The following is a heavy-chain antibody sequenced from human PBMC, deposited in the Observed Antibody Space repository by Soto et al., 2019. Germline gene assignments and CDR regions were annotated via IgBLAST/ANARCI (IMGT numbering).Heavy chain of an antibody. V-gene: IGHV4-31*03. CDR3: ARAISSLYSSSWSQEWRRNWFDP. Sequence: PSETLSLTCTVSGGSISSGGYYWSWIRQHPGKGLEWIGYIYYSGSTYYNPSLKSRVTISVDTSKNQFSLKLSSVTAADTAVYYCARAISSLYSSSWSQEWRRNWFDPWGQGTLVTVSS. CDR1: GGSISSGGYY. CDR2: IYYSGST. J-gene: IGHJ5*02. D-gene: IGHD6-13*01.